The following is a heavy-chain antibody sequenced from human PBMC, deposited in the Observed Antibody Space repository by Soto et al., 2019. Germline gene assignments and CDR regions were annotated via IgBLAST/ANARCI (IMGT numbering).Heavy chain of an antibody. J-gene: IGHJ3*01. V-gene: IGHV4-39*01. CDR3: AGAGVGSAVDV. CDR2: FYYGGST. CDR1: DDSISSSNFY. D-gene: IGHD3-3*01. Sequence: QLRPRDSGPGLVKPSETLSLTCGVSDDSISSSNFYWGWLRQSPGKGLEWIGSFYYGGSTYYNPSLCGSDTISVATSLKHCFLRLNSVSVADTSVFYCAGAGVGSAVDVWGPAPLVTVSS.